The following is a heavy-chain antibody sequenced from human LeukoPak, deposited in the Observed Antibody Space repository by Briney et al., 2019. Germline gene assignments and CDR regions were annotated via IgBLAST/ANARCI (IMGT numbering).Heavy chain of an antibody. CDR1: GFTFSSYG. D-gene: IGHD6-6*01. CDR2: ISYDGSNK. CDR3: AKEFSSSPWRYCYGMDV. V-gene: IGHV3-30*18. Sequence: GGSLRLSCAASGFTFSSYGMHWVRQAPGKGLEWVAVISYDGSNKYYADSVKGRFTISRDNSKNTLYLQMNSLRAEDTAVYYCAKEFSSSPWRYCYGMDVWGQGTTVTVSS. J-gene: IGHJ6*02.